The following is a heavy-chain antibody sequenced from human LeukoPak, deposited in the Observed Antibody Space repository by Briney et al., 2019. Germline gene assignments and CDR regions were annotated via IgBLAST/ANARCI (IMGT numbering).Heavy chain of an antibody. D-gene: IGHD3-16*01. CDR1: AVTFTGYG. CDR2: IWYDGTLK. CDR3: ARGRGTSLIGWFDS. Sequence: GGSLRLSCAASAVTFTGYGMHWVRQAPGKGLEWVAAIWYDGTLKYYADSVKGRFIISRDNLNNTLYLQMHNLRADDAAVYYCARGRGTSLIGWFDSRGQGTLVTVSS. V-gene: IGHV3-33*01. J-gene: IGHJ5*01.